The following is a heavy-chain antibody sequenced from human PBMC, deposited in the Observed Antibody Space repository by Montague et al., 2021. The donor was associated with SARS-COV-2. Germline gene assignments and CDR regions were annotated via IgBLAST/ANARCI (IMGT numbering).Heavy chain of an antibody. CDR1: GFTFSGYE. V-gene: IGHV3-48*03. CDR3: ARGRITMIVVVPHNAFDI. D-gene: IGHD3-22*01. Sequence: SLRLSCAASGFTFSGYEMNWVRQAPGKGLEWVSYISSSGSTIYYADSVKGRFTISRDNAKNSLYLQMNSLRAEDTAVYYCARGRITMIVVVPHNAFDIWGQGTMVPVSS. CDR2: ISSSGSTI. J-gene: IGHJ3*02.